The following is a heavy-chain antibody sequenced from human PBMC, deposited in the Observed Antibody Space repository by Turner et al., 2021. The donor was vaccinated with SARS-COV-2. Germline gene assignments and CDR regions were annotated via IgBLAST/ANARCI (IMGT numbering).Heavy chain of an antibody. V-gene: IGHV4-39*02. D-gene: IGHD3-22*01. J-gene: IGHJ1*01. CDR2: IYYSGGT. Sequence: QLQLQQAAPGLVKPSETLSLPCTVSCGSISSSSYYWCGIRQPPGKGLEWIGSIYYSGGTYYNPTLKSRVTISVDTPKNQFSLKLSSVTAADTAVYYCARDGGYPPRYFQHWGQGTQVTVSS. CDR3: ARDGGYPPRYFQH. CDR1: CGSISSSSYY.